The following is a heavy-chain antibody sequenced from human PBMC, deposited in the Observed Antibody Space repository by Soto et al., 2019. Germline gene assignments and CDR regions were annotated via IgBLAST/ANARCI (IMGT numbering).Heavy chain of an antibody. CDR3: AKWVTTIDAFDI. V-gene: IGHV6-1*01. CDR2: TYYRSKWYN. J-gene: IGHJ3*02. D-gene: IGHD2-21*02. CDR1: GDSVSSNSAA. Sequence: QSQTLSLTCAISGDSVSSNSAAWNWIRQSPSRGLEWLGKTYYRSKWYNDYAVSVKSRITINPDTSKNQFSLQLNSVTPEDTAVYYCAKWVTTIDAFDIWGQGTMVTVSS.